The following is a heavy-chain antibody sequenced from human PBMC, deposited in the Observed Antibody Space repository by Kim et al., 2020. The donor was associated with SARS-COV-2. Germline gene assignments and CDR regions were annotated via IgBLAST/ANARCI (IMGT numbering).Heavy chain of an antibody. V-gene: IGHV3-33*06. Sequence: VKGRFTISRDNAKNTLYLQMNSLRAEDTAVYYCAKDMVRGVINLYGMDVWGQGTTVTVSS. D-gene: IGHD3-10*01. J-gene: IGHJ6*02. CDR3: AKDMVRGVINLYGMDV.